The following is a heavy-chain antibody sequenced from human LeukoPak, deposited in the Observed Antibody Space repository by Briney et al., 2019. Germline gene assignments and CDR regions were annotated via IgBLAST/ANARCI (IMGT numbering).Heavy chain of an antibody. J-gene: IGHJ4*02. CDR2: IRYDGSIK. V-gene: IGHV3-30*02. Sequence: PGGSLRLSCAASGFTFSSYDMHWVRQAPGKGLEWVAFIRYDGSIKYYADSVKGRFTISRDNSKNTLYLQMNSLRPEDTAVYYCAKRGGSYIGYFDYWGQGTLVTVSS. D-gene: IGHD1-26*01. CDR1: GFTFSSYD. CDR3: AKRGGSYIGYFDY.